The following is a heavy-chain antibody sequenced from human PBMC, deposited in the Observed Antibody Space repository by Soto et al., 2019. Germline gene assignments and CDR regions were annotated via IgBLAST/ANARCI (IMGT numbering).Heavy chain of an antibody. Sequence: SETLSLTCAVYGGSISSGGSSWSWIRQPPGKGLEWIGYIYHSGSTYYNPSLKSRVTISVDRSKNQFSLKLSSVTAADTAVYYCARAGDSSGPVALGYWGQGTLVTVSS. J-gene: IGHJ4*02. CDR3: ARAGDSSGPVALGY. V-gene: IGHV4-30-2*01. CDR1: GGSISSGGSS. D-gene: IGHD6-19*01. CDR2: IYHSGST.